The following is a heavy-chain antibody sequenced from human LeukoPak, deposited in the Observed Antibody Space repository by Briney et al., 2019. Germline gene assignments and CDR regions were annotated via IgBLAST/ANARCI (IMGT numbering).Heavy chain of an antibody. CDR1: GGSISRYY. CDR2: IDHNGRT. D-gene: IGHD3-16*01. CDR3: ARHLGLMTNLQY. V-gene: IGHV4-59*08. J-gene: IGHJ1*01. Sequence: PSETLSLTCTVPGGSISRYYWSWIRLPPGKGLEYIGCIDHNGRTNYSPSLQSRVTMSVDTSKNQFSLNLTSVTAADTAVYYCARHLGLMTNLQYWGPGTLITVSS.